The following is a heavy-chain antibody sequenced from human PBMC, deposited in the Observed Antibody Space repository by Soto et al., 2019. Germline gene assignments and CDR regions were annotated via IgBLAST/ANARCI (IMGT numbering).Heavy chain of an antibody. CDR1: GGSISSSNW. J-gene: IGHJ4*02. Sequence: SETLSLTCAVSGGSISSSNWWSWVRQPPGKGLEWIGYIYYSGSTNYNPSLKSRVTISVDTSKNQFSLKLSSVTAADTAVYYCARVSYYYGSGSYAYFDYWGQGTLVTVSS. D-gene: IGHD3-10*01. CDR3: ARVSYYYGSGSYAYFDY. CDR2: IYYSGST. V-gene: IGHV4-4*02.